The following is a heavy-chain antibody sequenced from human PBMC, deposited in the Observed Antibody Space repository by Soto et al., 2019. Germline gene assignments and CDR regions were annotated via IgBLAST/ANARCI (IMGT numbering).Heavy chain of an antibody. CDR1: GFTLSSYA. V-gene: IGHV3-30-3*01. D-gene: IGHD1-26*01. Sequence: HPGGSLRLSCAASGFTLSSYAMHWVRQAPGKGLEWVAVISYDGSNKYYADSVKGRFTISRDNSKNTLYLQMNSLRAEDTAVYYCASVSGTDYWGQGTLVTVSS. J-gene: IGHJ4*02. CDR2: ISYDGSNK. CDR3: ASVSGTDY.